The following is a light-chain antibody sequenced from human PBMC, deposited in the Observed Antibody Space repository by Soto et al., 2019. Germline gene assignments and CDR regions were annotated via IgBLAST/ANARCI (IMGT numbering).Light chain of an antibody. J-gene: IGLJ2*01. Sequence: QSVLTQPPSASATPGQRVTISCSGGSSNIGRNTVNWYQQLPGTAPKLLMYNDNQRPSGVPDRFSGSKSGASVSLAISGLQSDDEADYYCAAWDDSLKAMLFGGGTKLTVL. CDR3: AAWDDSLKAML. CDR2: NDN. V-gene: IGLV1-44*01. CDR1: SSNIGRNT.